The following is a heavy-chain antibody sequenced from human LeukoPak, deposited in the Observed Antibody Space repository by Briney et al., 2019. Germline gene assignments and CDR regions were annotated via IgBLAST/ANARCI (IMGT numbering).Heavy chain of an antibody. CDR1: GGSISSYF. D-gene: IGHD3-10*01. V-gene: IGHV4-4*07. J-gene: IGHJ3*02. Sequence: PSETLSHTCSGPGGSISSYFWSWSRQPAGKGREGIGLSYINGSPNYHPSLKSRLTMSVDTSKNHFSLTPRSVTAGDAAVYYCPRDFGPNDAFDIWVQGTMATVSS. CDR3: PRDFGPNDAFDI. CDR2: SYINGSP.